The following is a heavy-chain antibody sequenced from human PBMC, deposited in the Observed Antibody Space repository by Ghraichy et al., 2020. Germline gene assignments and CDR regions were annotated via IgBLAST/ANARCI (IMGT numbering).Heavy chain of an antibody. CDR3: IRGWSSSWYRTGGMEV. J-gene: IGHJ6*02. CDR1: GFSFKSYD. D-gene: IGHD6-13*01. V-gene: IGHV3-13*01. CDR2: IGTAGDT. Sequence: GESLNISCAASGFSFKSYDMHWARQLPGRRLEWVAGIGTAGDTYYQDSLEGRFTISRHNARTSLYLDMDLLTTGDTAVYYCIRGWSSSWYRTGGMEVWGQGTTVTVSS.